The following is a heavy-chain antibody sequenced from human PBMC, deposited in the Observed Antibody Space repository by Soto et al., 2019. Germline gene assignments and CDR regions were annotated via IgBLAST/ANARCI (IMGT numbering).Heavy chain of an antibody. CDR1: GDSIKNNW. CDR3: VRGNDNNDFWNKWSLEP. V-gene: IGHV4-4*02. J-gene: IGHJ5*02. CDR2: IHQNRTI. D-gene: IGHD3-3*01. Sequence: QVQVQESGPGLVKPSGTLSLTCVVSGDSIKNNWWSWVRQPPGKGLEWIGEIHQNRTINYNPSLRSRVTISVDKSKNQLSLKVDSVTAADTAVYYCVRGNDNNDFWNKWSLEPWGQGTLVTVSS.